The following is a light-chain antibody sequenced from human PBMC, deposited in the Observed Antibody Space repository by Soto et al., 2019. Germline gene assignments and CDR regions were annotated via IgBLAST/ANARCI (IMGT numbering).Light chain of an antibody. CDR1: TSDVGSYDF. CDR2: DVN. Sequence: QSALTQPASVSGSPGQSITISCSGTTSDVGSYDFVSWYQHHPGKAPKLIIYDVNNRPSGLSNRFSGSKSGNTASLTISGLQTEYEADYYCCSYTGSHTRVFGTGTKLTVL. V-gene: IGLV2-14*01. CDR3: CSYTGSHTRV. J-gene: IGLJ1*01.